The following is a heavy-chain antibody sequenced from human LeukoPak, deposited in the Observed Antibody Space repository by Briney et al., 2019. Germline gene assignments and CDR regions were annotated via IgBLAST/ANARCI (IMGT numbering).Heavy chain of an antibody. CDR3: ARRRPDSSGSADY. CDR2: ITGSGGST. CDR1: GFTFSTYA. V-gene: IGHV3-23*01. Sequence: PGGSLRLSCAASGFTFSTYAMTWVRQAPGKGLEWVSSITGSGGSTYYADSVKGRFTISRDNSENTVFLQMDSLRAEDTAVYYCARRRPDSSGSADYWGQGTLVTVSP. D-gene: IGHD6-19*01. J-gene: IGHJ4*02.